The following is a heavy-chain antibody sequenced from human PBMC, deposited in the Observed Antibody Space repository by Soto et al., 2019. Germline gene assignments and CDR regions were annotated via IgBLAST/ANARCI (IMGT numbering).Heavy chain of an antibody. CDR1: GFTFNNYA. D-gene: IGHD3-3*01. CDR2: ISYGGSNK. J-gene: IGHJ4*02. CDR3: AKDLLEWLLRQRGDFGY. V-gene: IGHV3-30*18. Sequence: GGSLRLSCAASGFTFNNYAFTWVRQAPGKGLEWIAVISYGGSNKYYADSVKGRFTISRDNSKNTLYLQMNSLRAEDTAVYYCAKDLLEWLLRQRGDFGYWGQGTLVTVSS.